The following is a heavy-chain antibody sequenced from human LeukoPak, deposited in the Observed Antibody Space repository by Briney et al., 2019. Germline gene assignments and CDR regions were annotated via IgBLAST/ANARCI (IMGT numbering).Heavy chain of an antibody. D-gene: IGHD3-9*01. J-gene: IGHJ4*02. V-gene: IGHV3-23*01. Sequence: GASLRLSCAASGFTFSNYAMSWVRQAPGKGLEWVSAITGSGSGIYYADSMKSRFTISRDNSKNTLYLQINSLRAEDTAVYYCAKWGDYDVLTGYYVSDYWGQGTLVTV. CDR1: GFTFSNYA. CDR2: ITGSGSGI. CDR3: AKWGDYDVLTGYYVSDY.